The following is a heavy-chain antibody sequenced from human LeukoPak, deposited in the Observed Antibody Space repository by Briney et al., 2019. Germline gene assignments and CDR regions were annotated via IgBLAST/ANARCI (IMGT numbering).Heavy chain of an antibody. CDR3: ARVVYCSGGSCYLVDP. CDR1: GYTFTSYG. V-gene: IGHV1-18*01. Sequence: ASVKVSCKASGYTFTSYGISWLRQAPGQGLEWMGWISAYNGNTNYAQKLQGRVTMTTDTSTSTAYMELRSLRSDDTAVYYCARVVYCSGGSCYLVDPWGQGTLVTVSS. CDR2: ISAYNGNT. D-gene: IGHD2-15*01. J-gene: IGHJ5*02.